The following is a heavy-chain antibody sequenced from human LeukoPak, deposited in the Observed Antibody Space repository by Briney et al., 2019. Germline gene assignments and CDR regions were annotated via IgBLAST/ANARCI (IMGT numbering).Heavy chain of an antibody. D-gene: IGHD2-2*02. CDR2: ISGSGNST. Sequence: GGSLRLSCAASGFTFSSYAMTWVRQAPGKGLEWVSAISGSGNSTYYADSVKGRFTISRDNSKNTLYLQITSLRAEDTAVYYCAKVQTPYCSSTSCHNFDYWGQGALVTVSS. V-gene: IGHV3-23*01. CDR3: AKVQTPYCSSTSCHNFDY. J-gene: IGHJ4*02. CDR1: GFTFSSYA.